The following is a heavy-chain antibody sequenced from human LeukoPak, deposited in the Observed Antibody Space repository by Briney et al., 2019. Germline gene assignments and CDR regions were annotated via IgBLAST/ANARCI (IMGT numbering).Heavy chain of an antibody. D-gene: IGHD3-16*02. CDR1: GGSISSYY. CDR2: IHHTGST. CDR3: ARGDDYVWGSYRPLYFDY. Sequence: SETLSLTCTASGGSISSYYWSWIRQPPGKGLEWIAYIHHTGSTNFNPSLKSRVTISVDSSKTQFSLKLSSVTAADTAVYYCARGDDYVWGSYRPLYFDYWGQRALVTVSS. V-gene: IGHV4-59*08. J-gene: IGHJ4*02.